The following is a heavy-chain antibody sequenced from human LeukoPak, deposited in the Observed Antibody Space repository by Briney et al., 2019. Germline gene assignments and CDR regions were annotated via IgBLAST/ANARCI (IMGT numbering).Heavy chain of an antibody. Sequence: SETLSLTCTVSGGSISSYYWSWIRQPAGKGLEWIGRIYTSGSTNYNPSLKSRVTMPVGTSKNQFSLKLSSVTAADTAVYYCARHASSGWNWYFDYWGQGTLVTVSS. V-gene: IGHV4-4*07. CDR3: ARHASSGWNWYFDY. CDR1: GGSISSYY. D-gene: IGHD6-19*01. J-gene: IGHJ4*02. CDR2: IYTSGST.